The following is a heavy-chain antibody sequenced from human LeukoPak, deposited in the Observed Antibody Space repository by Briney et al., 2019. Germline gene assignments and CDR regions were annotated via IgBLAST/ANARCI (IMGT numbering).Heavy chain of an antibody. V-gene: IGHV1-69*13. Sequence: ASVKVSCKASGGTFSGYAISWVRQAPGQGLEWMGGITPIFGTANYAQKFQGRVTITADESTSTAYMELSSLRSEDTAVYYCARPRDGVPAAITSPLDYWGQGTLVTVSS. J-gene: IGHJ4*02. CDR3: ARPRDGVPAAITSPLDY. CDR1: GGTFSGYA. D-gene: IGHD2-2*01. CDR2: ITPIFGTA.